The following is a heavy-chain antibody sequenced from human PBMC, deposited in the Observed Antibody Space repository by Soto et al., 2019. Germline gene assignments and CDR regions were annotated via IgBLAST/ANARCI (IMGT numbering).Heavy chain of an antibody. CDR2: ISGSGGRT. CDR1: GFPFSSYA. D-gene: IGHD3-3*01. CDR3: AKVYVFRFLEKPTPFDH. J-gene: IGHJ4*02. Sequence: DVQLLESGGGLVQPGGSLRLSCAASGFPFSSYAMTWVRQTPGQGLQWVASISGSGGRTYYADSVKGRFTISRDNSKNTLYLQMNSLRADDTAGYYCAKVYVFRFLEKPTPFDHWGQGTLVTVSS. V-gene: IGHV3-23*01.